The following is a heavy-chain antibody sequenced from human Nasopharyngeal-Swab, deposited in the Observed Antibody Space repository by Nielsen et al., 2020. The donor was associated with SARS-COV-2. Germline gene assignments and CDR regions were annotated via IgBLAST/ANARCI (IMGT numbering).Heavy chain of an antibody. CDR1: GGSISSYY. CDR2: IYYSGST. D-gene: IGHD5/OR15-5a*01. V-gene: IGHV4-59*01. J-gene: IGHJ5*02. CDR3: ARDPVSGWGFDP. Sequence: GSLRLSCTVSGGSISSYYWSWIRQPPGKGLEWIGYIYYSGSTNYNPSLKSRVTISVDTSKNQFSLKLSPVTAADTAVYYCARDPVSGWGFDPWGQGTLVTVSS.